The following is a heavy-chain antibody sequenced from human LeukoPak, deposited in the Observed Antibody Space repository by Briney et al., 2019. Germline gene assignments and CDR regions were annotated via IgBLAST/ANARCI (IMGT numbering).Heavy chain of an antibody. V-gene: IGHV3-21*01. CDR2: ISSSSSYI. CDR1: GFTFSSYS. D-gene: IGHD3-10*01. Sequence: PGGSLRLSCAASGFTFSSYSMNWVRQAPGKGLEWVSSISSSSSYIYYADSVKGRFTISRDSAKNSLYLQMNSLRAEDTAVYYCARDRYGSGSYYNAFDYWGQGTLVTVSS. CDR3: ARDRYGSGSYYNAFDY. J-gene: IGHJ4*02.